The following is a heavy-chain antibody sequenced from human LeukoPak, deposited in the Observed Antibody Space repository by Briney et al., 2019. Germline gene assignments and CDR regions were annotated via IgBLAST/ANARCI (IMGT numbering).Heavy chain of an antibody. CDR2: LGSAGET. Sequence: GGSLRLSCAASGLTFDIYDMHWVRQATGKGLEWVSVLGSAGETFYSGSVKGRFTVSRDNAKTSFFLQMSSLRAGDSAVYYCVGRLRGWSSGFDYWGLGTLVTVSS. D-gene: IGHD6-19*01. V-gene: IGHV3-13*04. CDR3: VGRLRGWSSGFDY. J-gene: IGHJ4*02. CDR1: GLTFDIYD.